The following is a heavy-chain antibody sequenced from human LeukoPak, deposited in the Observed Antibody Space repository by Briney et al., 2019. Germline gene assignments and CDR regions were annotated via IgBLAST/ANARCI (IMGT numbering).Heavy chain of an antibody. CDR2: IDPSSGAT. J-gene: IGHJ4*02. Sequence: ASVEVSCKSSGYTFSDHYMHWVRQAPGQGLEWMGWIDPSSGATNYAQNFQGRVTMTRDTSINTAYMELSRLRSDDTAVYYCARAQHYDYIWGTSRPVTFDYWGRGTLVTVSP. D-gene: IGHD3-16*02. V-gene: IGHV1-2*02. CDR1: GYTFSDHY. CDR3: ARAQHYDYIWGTSRPVTFDY.